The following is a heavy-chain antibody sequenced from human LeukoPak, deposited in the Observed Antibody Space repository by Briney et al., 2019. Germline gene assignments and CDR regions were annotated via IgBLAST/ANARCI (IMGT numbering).Heavy chain of an antibody. D-gene: IGHD1-26*01. Sequence: GGSLRLSCAASGFTFSSYGMHWVRQAPGNGLEWVAVIWYDGSNKYYADSVKGRFTISRDNSKNTLYLQMNSLRAEDTAVYYCAKDYSGSYFDYWGQGTLVTVSS. CDR2: IWYDGSNK. CDR3: AKDYSGSYFDY. V-gene: IGHV3-33*06. CDR1: GFTFSSYG. J-gene: IGHJ4*02.